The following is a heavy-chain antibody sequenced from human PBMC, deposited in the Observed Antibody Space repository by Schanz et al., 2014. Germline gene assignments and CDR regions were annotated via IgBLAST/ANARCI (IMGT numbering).Heavy chain of an antibody. Sequence: QVQLVESGGGVVQPGGSLRLSCAASGFTFSSYGMHWVRQAPGKGLEWVAVIWYDGNNKFYADSVKGRFIISRDNSKNTLYLQMNSLRAEDTAVYYCAREKRRTEVVLDHWGQGTLVTVS. CDR2: IWYDGNNK. CDR1: GFTFSSYG. CDR3: AREKRRTEVVLDH. J-gene: IGHJ4*02. V-gene: IGHV3-33*01.